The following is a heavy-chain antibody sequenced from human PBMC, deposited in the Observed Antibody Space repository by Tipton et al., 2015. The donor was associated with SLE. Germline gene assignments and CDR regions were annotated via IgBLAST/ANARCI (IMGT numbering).Heavy chain of an antibody. CDR1: GSSISSYY. Sequence: GSSISSYYWSWIRQPPGKGLEWIGYVYDIEFTNYNPSLKSRVTISLDTSKNQFSLKLSSVTAADTAVYYCARSPGTARAEYFHHWGQGTLVTVSS. D-gene: IGHD1-14*01. CDR3: ARSPGTARAEYFHH. J-gene: IGHJ1*01. CDR2: VYDIEFT. V-gene: IGHV4-59*12.